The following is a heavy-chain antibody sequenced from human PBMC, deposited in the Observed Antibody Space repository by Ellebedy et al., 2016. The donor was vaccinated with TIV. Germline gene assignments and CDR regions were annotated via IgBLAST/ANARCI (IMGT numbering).Heavy chain of an antibody. CDR3: AKDHSDSDGYFYIRGDAFDI. Sequence: GESLKISCAASGFPFSTYAMNWVRQAPGKGLEWVSGISGSGGSKYYADSMKGRFTVSRDNSKSTLYLQMNSLRAEDTALYYCAKDHSDSDGYFYIRGDAFDIWGQGTMVTVSS. D-gene: IGHD3-22*01. CDR2: ISGSGGSK. CDR1: GFPFSTYA. J-gene: IGHJ3*02. V-gene: IGHV3-23*01.